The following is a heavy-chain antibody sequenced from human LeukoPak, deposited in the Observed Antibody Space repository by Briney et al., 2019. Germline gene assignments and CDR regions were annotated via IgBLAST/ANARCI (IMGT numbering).Heavy chain of an antibody. J-gene: IGHJ6*03. CDR1: GGTFSSYA. V-gene: IGHV1-69*13. CDR2: IIPIFGTA. Sequence: SVKVSCKASGGTFSSYAISWVRQAPGQGLEWMGGIIPIFGTANYAQKFQGRVTITADESTSTAYMELSSLRSEDTAVYYCASNFDTHYSNLRRVYYYYMDVWGKGTTVTVSS. D-gene: IGHD4-11*01. CDR3: ASNFDTHYSNLRRVYYYYMDV.